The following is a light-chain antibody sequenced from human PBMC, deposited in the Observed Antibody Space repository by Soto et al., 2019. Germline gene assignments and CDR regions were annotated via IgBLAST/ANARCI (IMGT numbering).Light chain of an antibody. Sequence: QSMRTQPGSESGSPGQSISISCNGTSSDVGTYNYVSWYQHHPGKAPKRMIYEVSNRPSGVSNRFSGSKSGNTASLTISGLQAEDEAHYYCISYTGDSSPYVFGTGTKVTVL. CDR3: ISYTGDSSPYV. CDR2: EVS. V-gene: IGLV2-14*01. J-gene: IGLJ1*01. CDR1: SSDVGTYNY.